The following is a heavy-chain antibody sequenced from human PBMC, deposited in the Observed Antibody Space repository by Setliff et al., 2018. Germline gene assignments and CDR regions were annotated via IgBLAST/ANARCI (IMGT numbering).Heavy chain of an antibody. CDR2: IGAYTGNT. Sequence: ASVKVSCKASGYTFINSVISWVRQAPGQGLEWMGWIGAYTGNTNYAQKLQGRVTMTTDSSTSTAYMELRRLRSDDTAVYYCSRLVRYCTTTTCQMVSGAGVWGQGTLVTVPS. CDR1: GYTFINSV. CDR3: SRLVRYCTTTTCQMVSGAGV. D-gene: IGHD2-8*01. J-gene: IGHJ4*02. V-gene: IGHV1-18*01.